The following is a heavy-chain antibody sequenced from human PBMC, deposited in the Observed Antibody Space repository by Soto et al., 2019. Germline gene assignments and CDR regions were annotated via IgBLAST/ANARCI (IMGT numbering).Heavy chain of an antibody. CDR1: GFTFSSYV. D-gene: IGHD3-22*01. CDR3: AKAPYYYDTSGFYP. Sequence: EVQLLESGGGLVQPGGSLRLSCAASGFTFSSYVMSWVRQAPGKGLEWVSAISGSGGSTYYANSVKGRFTISRDNSKNTLYLQMNSLRAEDTAVYYCAKAPYYYDTSGFYPWGQGTLVTVSS. CDR2: ISGSGGST. V-gene: IGHV3-23*01. J-gene: IGHJ5*02.